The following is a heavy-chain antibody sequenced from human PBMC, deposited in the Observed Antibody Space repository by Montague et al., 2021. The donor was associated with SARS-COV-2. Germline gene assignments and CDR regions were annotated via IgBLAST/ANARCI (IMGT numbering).Heavy chain of an antibody. D-gene: IGHD6-19*01. Sequence: CAISGDSVSSNSGAWNWIRLSPSRGLEWLGRTYYRSKWYVDYAGSVRSRITINPDTSKNQFSLQMSSVTPDDTAVYYCARSKLLRSGYSSGWYGLGWFDPWGQGTPVTVSS. CDR2: TYYRSKWYV. CDR1: GDSVSSNSGA. J-gene: IGHJ5*02. CDR3: ARSKLLRSGYSSGWYGLGWFDP. V-gene: IGHV6-1*01.